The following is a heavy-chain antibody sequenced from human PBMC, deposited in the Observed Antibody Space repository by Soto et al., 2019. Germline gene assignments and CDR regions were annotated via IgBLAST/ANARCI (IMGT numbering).Heavy chain of an antibody. V-gene: IGHV3-53*02. CDR1: GFTVSSNY. D-gene: IGHD6-19*01. CDR3: AGPSSGWSAHTGPGYFDL. Sequence: EVQLVETGGGLIQPGGSLRLSCAASGFTVSSNYMSWVRQAPGKGLEWVSVIYSGGSTYYADSVKGRFTISRDNSKNTLYRQMNSLRAEDTAVYYCAGPSSGWSAHTGPGYFDLWGRGTLVTVSS. J-gene: IGHJ2*01. CDR2: IYSGGST.